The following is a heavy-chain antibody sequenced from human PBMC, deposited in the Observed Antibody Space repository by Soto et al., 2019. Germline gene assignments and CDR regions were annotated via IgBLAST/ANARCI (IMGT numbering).Heavy chain of an antibody. Sequence: EVQLVESGGGLVQPGGSLRLSCAASGFTFSSYRMNWVRQAPGKWLEWVSYISSSSSTIYYADSVKGRFTISRDNANNALYLQMNSLSAEDTAVYYCARDRSYYDILNGEYYYYYGMDVWGQGTTVTVSS. J-gene: IGHJ6*02. CDR1: GFTFSSYR. CDR2: ISSSSSTI. CDR3: ARDRSYYDILNGEYYYYYGMDV. D-gene: IGHD3-9*01. V-gene: IGHV3-48*01.